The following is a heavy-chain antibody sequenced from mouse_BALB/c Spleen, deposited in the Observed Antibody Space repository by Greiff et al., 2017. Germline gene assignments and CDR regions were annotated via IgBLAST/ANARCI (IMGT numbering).Heavy chain of an antibody. CDR2: ISSGSSTI. CDR1: GFTFSSFG. CDR3: ARGVGDGSMDY. D-gene: IGHD2-3*01. Sequence: EVKLMESGGGLVQPGGSRKLSCAASGFTFSSFGMHWVRQAPEKGLEWVAYISSGSSTIYYADTVKGRFTISRDNPKNTLFLQMTSLRSEDTAMYYCARGVGDGSMDYWGQGTSVTVSS. J-gene: IGHJ4*01. V-gene: IGHV5-17*02.